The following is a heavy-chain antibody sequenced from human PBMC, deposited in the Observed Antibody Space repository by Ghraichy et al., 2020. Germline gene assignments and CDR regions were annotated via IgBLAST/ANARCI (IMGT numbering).Heavy chain of an antibody. CDR2: IEQDGSEK. J-gene: IGHJ4*02. CDR3: ARDRYSGSSSFDY. Sequence: GGSLRLSCAASGFTFRSYWMSWVRQAPGKGLEWVANIEQDGSEKYYVDSVKGRFTISRDNAQKSLFLQMNSLRVEDTAVYYCARDRYSGSSSFDYWGQGTVVTVSS. V-gene: IGHV3-7*03. D-gene: IGHD6-6*01. CDR1: GFTFRSYW.